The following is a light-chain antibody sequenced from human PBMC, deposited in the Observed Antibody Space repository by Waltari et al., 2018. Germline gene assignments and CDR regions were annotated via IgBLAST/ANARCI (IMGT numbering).Light chain of an antibody. CDR1: ALPKLY. J-gene: IGLJ2*01. CDR2: KDT. V-gene: IGLV3-25*03. Sequence: SSDLTQPPSVSVSPGPTARITCSGNALPKLYSYWYQQKPGQAPLLLIYKDTQRASGIPERFSGSTSGTTVTLTISGVQAEDAADYYCQSADTDFANHVLFGGGTQLTVL. CDR3: QSADTDFANHVL.